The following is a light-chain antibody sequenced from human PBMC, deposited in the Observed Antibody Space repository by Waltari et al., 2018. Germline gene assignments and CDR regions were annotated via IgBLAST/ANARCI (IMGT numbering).Light chain of an antibody. CDR1: QNIRSY. V-gene: IGKV1-39*01. CDR2: GAS. CDR3: QQGYTAPLT. J-gene: IGKJ4*01. Sequence: DIQLTQSPSSLSASEGDRVTITCRASQNIRSYLNWYQQSPGKAHNLLIYGASSLKSEIPSRFSGSGYGTDFTLTISSLQPEDFTTYYCQQGYTAPLTFGGGTKLEIK.